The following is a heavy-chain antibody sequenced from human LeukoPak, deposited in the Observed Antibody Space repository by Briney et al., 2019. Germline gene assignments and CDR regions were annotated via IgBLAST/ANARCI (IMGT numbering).Heavy chain of an antibody. Sequence: GESLKISCKGSGYSFTSYWIGWVRQMPGKGLEWMGIIYPGDSDTRYSPSFQGQVTISADKSMSTAYLQWSSLKASDTAMYYCARHTDCGGDCRVPYGMDVWGQGTTVTVSS. CDR3: ARHTDCGGDCRVPYGMDV. J-gene: IGHJ6*02. D-gene: IGHD2-21*02. CDR2: IYPGDSDT. CDR1: GYSFTSYW. V-gene: IGHV5-51*01.